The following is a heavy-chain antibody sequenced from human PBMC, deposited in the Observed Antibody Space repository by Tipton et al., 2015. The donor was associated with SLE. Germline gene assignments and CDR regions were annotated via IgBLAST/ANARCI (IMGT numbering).Heavy chain of an antibody. CDR2: IKKDGTEK. CDR3: VRVSRYSGYVPGH. D-gene: IGHD5-12*01. V-gene: IGHV3-7*05. J-gene: IGHJ4*02. CDR1: GFTFSNYW. Sequence: GSLRLSCEVSGFTFSNYWMSWVRQAPGKGLEWVAYIKKDGTEKYYVDSVKGRFTISRDNDKNSMYVQMNSLRVEDTAVYYCVRVSRYSGYVPGHWGQGTLVTASS.